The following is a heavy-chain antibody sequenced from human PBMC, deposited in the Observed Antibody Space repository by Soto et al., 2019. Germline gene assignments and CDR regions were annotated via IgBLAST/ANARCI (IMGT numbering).Heavy chain of an antibody. Sequence: SETLSLTCTVSGGSISSGGYYWSWIRQHPGKGLEWIGYIYYSGSTYYNQSLKNRVTISVDTSKNQFSLKLSSVTAADTAVYYCARETDCSGGSCYYVDYWGQGTLVTVSS. J-gene: IGHJ4*02. CDR2: IYYSGST. CDR3: ARETDCSGGSCYYVDY. D-gene: IGHD2-15*01. V-gene: IGHV4-31*03. CDR1: GGSISSGGYY.